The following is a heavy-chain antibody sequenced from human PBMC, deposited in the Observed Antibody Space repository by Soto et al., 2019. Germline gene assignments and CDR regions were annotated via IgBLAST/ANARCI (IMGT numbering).Heavy chain of an antibody. J-gene: IGHJ4*02. CDR2: INSDRSNI. CDR1: GFTFSSYW. V-gene: IGHV3-21*01. CDR3: ASGPGYFDY. Sequence: PGGSLRLSCAASGFTFSSYWMHWVRQAPGKGLEWVSRINSDRSNIYYADSVKGRFTISRDNAKNSLYLQMNSLRAEDTAVYYCASGPGYFDYWGQGTLVTVSS.